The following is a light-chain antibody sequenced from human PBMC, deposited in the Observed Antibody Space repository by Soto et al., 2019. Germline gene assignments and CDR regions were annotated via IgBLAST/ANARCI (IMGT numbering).Light chain of an antibody. Sequence: IVLTQCPAPLSLSPVERSTLSCRPCQSVRIYVPSYQQKPCQSPRLXIXYAXNRATGILARFSGSGSGRDFTLTISSLEPEDLALYYCRQRSNWPPWTFGQGTKVDI. CDR2: YAX. CDR3: RQRSNWPPWT. J-gene: IGKJ1*01. V-gene: IGKV3-11*02. CDR1: QSVRIY.